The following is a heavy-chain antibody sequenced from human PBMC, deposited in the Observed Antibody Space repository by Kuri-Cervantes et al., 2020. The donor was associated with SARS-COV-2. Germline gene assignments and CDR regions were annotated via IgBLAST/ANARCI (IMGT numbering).Heavy chain of an antibody. D-gene: IGHD5-18*01. CDR3: AKSRGYSYGYQTRYYYYMDV. V-gene: IGHV4-59*08. Sequence: ESLKISCTVSGGSISSYYWSWIRQPPGKGLGWIGYIYYSGSTNYNPSLKSRVTISVDTSKNQFSLKLSSVTAADTAVYYCAKSRGYSYGYQTRYYYYMDVWGKGTTVTVSS. CDR2: IYYSGST. J-gene: IGHJ6*03. CDR1: GGSISSYY.